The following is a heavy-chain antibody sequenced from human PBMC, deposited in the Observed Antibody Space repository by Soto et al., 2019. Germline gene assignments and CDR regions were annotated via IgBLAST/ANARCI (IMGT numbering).Heavy chain of an antibody. V-gene: IGHV3-30*18. D-gene: IGHD6-13*01. CDR2: ISYDGSNK. CDR1: GFTFSSYG. Sequence: GGSLRLSCAASGFTFSSYGMHWVRQAPGKGLEWVAVISYDGSNKYYADSVKGRFTISRDNSKNTLYLQMNSLRAEDTAVYYCAKDFERYSSSWYGYDYWGQGTLVTVSS. J-gene: IGHJ4*02. CDR3: AKDFERYSSSWYGYDY.